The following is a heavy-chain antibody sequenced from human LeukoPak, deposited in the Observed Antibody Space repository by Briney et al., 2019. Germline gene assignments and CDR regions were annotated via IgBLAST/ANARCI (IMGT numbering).Heavy chain of an antibody. J-gene: IGHJ4*02. CDR2: FYHGGST. Sequence: SETLSLTCTVSGYSISTGYYWDWIRQPPGKGLEWIGTFYHGGSTYYNPSLKSRVTISVDTSKNQFSLKLSSVTAADTAVYYCAKDGINYYHISGYDIWGQGTLVTVSS. D-gene: IGHD3-22*01. CDR3: AKDGINYYHISGYDI. V-gene: IGHV4-38-2*02. CDR1: GYSISTGYY.